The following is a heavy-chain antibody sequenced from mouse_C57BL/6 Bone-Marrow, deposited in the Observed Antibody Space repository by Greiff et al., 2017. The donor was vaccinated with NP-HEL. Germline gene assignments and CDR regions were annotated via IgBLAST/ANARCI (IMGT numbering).Heavy chain of an antibody. CDR2: FYPGSGSI. CDR1: GYTFTEYT. CDR3: ARHEGRAVVAPYWYFDV. Sequence: QVQLQQSGAELVKPGASVKLSCKASGYTFTEYTIHWVKQRSGQGLEWIGWFYPGSGSIKYNEKFKDKATLTADKSSSTVYMELSRLTSEDSAVYFCARHEGRAVVAPYWYFDVWGTGTTVTVSS. V-gene: IGHV1-62-2*01. J-gene: IGHJ1*03. D-gene: IGHD1-1*01.